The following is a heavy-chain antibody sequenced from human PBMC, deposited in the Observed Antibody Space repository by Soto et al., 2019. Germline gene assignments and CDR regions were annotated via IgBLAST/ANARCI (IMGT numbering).Heavy chain of an antibody. Sequence: ASVKVSCKASGYTFTSYYMHWVRQAPGQGLEWMGIINPSGGSTSYAQKFQGRVTMTRDTSTSTVYMELSSLRSEDTAVYYCARDGREYSGYDRVGAFDIWGQGTMVTVSS. V-gene: IGHV1-46*03. CDR3: ARDGREYSGYDRVGAFDI. J-gene: IGHJ3*02. D-gene: IGHD5-12*01. CDR1: GYTFTSYY. CDR2: INPSGGST.